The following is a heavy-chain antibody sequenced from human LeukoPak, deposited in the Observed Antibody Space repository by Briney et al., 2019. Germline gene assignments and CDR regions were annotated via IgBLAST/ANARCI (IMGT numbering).Heavy chain of an antibody. CDR2: ISPHNGNT. Sequence: GASVRVSCKASGYTFTTYVISWVRQAPGQGLEWMGWISPHNGNTNYAQKFQGRVTMTTDTSTTTAFIELRSLRSDDTAVYYCAREEVVVGASDYFFFDYWGQGTLVTVSS. J-gene: IGHJ4*02. CDR1: GYTFTTYV. D-gene: IGHD1-26*01. CDR3: AREEVVVGASDYFFFDY. V-gene: IGHV1-18*01.